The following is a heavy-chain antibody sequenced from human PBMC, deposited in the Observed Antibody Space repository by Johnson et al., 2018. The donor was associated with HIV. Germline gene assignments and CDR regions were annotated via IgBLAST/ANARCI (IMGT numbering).Heavy chain of an antibody. CDR2: IDHGGSP. D-gene: IGHD6-19*01. CDR3: VGRGGQWLVQSAFDI. CDR1: AFTVSDNY. J-gene: IGHJ3*02. Sequence: MLLVESGGGLVQPGGSLRLSCAASAFTVSDNYLSWVRQAPGKGLEGVSVIDHGGSPYYADSVPGRFPIHRDNSKNTLYLQMNSLRAEDTAVYYCVGRGGQWLVQSAFDIWGQGTMVTVSS. V-gene: IGHV3-66*01.